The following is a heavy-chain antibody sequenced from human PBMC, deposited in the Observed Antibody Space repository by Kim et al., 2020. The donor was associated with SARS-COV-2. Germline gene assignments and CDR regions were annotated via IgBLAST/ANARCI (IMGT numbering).Heavy chain of an antibody. CDR3: VSHQRFSSGWYVAL. CDR1: GGSLSSSSYY. V-gene: IGHV4-39*01. Sequence: SETLSLTCTVSGGSLSSSSYYWGWIRQPPGKGLEWIGTAYYIGNTYYNPSLKSRVTISVDTSNNQFSLKLGSVTAAYTAVYYCVSHQRFSSGWYVAL. CDR2: AYYIGNT. D-gene: IGHD6-19*01. J-gene: IGHJ2*01.